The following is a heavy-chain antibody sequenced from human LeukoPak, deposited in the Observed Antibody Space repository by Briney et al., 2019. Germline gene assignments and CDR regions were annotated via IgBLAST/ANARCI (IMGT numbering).Heavy chain of an antibody. CDR3: ARDGSRWFRELLDY. CDR1: GFTFSSYS. J-gene: IGHJ4*02. Sequence: GGSLRLSCAASGFTFSSYSMNWVRQAPGKGLEWVSSISSSSSYIYYADSVKGRFTISRDNAKNSLYLQMNSLRAEDTAVYYCARDGSRWFRELLDYWGQGTLVTVSS. V-gene: IGHV3-21*01. D-gene: IGHD3-10*01. CDR2: ISSSSSYI.